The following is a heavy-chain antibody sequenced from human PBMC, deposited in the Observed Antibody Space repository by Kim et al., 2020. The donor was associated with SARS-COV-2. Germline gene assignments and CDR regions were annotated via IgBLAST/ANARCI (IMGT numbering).Heavy chain of an antibody. V-gene: IGHV3-33*01. J-gene: IGHJ4*02. Sequence: GGSLRLSCAASGFTFSSYGMHWVRQAPGKGLEWVSVICNNGSIIKYADSVKGRFAISRDNSKNTVYLQMNTLRAEDTAMYYCARDREARNFDHWGQGILVTVSS. CDR3: ARDREARNFDH. CDR1: GFTFSSYG. CDR2: ICNNGSII. D-gene: IGHD1-26*01.